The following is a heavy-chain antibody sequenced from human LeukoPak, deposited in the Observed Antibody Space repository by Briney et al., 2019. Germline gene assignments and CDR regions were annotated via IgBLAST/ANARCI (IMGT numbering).Heavy chain of an antibody. J-gene: IGHJ3*02. CDR2: IYYSGST. CDR1: GYSISSGYY. V-gene: IGHV4-38-2*02. CDR3: ARDKEDAFDI. Sequence: SETLSLTCTVSGYSISSGYYWGWIRQPPGKGLGWIGSIYYSGSTYYNPSLKSRVTISVDTSKNQFSLKLSSVTAADTAVYYCARDKEDAFDIWGQGTMVTVSS.